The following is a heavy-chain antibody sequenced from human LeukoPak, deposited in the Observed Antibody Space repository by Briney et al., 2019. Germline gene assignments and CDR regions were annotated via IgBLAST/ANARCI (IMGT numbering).Heavy chain of an antibody. D-gene: IGHD6-13*01. J-gene: IGHJ6*02. Sequence: PGGSLRLSCAVSGFTFSESWMSWLRQAPGKGLEWVANIKPDGSEEYYVDSVKGRFTISRDNSKNTLYLQMNSLRAEDTAVYYCARDQGIAAAVDYYGMDVWGQGTTVTVSS. V-gene: IGHV3-7*03. CDR3: ARDQGIAAAVDYYGMDV. CDR2: IKPDGSEE. CDR1: GFTFSESW.